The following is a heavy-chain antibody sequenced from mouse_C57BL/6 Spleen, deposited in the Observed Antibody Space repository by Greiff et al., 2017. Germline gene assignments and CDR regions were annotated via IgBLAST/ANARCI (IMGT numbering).Heavy chain of an antibody. D-gene: IGHD1-1*01. CDR2: IYPGSGNT. V-gene: IGHV1-76*01. CDR3: ARDYGSSYCFAY. J-gene: IGHJ3*01. Sequence: QVQLQQSGAELVRPGASVKLSCKASGYTFTDYYINWVKQRPGQGLEWIARIYPGSGNTYYNEKFKGKATLTAEKSSSTAYMQLSSLTSEDSAVYFCARDYGSSYCFAYWGQGTLVTVSA. CDR1: GYTFTDYY.